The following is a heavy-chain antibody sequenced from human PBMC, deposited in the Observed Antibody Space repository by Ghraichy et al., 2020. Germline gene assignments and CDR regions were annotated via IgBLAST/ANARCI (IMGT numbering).Heavy chain of an antibody. CDR2: IIPIFGTA. V-gene: IGHV1-69*13. Sequence: SVKVSCKASGGTFSSYAISWVRQAPGQGLEWMGGIIPIFGTANYAQKFQGRVTITADESTSTAYMELSSLRSEDTAVYYCARSQYYYDSSVYYRQFDYWGQGTLVTVSS. J-gene: IGHJ4*02. D-gene: IGHD3-22*01. CDR3: ARSQYYYDSSVYYRQFDY. CDR1: GGTFSSYA.